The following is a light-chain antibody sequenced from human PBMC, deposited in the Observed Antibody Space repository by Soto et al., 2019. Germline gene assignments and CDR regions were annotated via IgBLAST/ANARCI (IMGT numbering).Light chain of an antibody. Sequence: ETVLTQSPATLSLSPGERATLSCRASQSVSSSLAWYQQKPGQAPRLLIYDASNRATGIPARFSGSGSGTDFTLTISSLEPEDFSVYYCQQRSDWPRTVGQGTKLEIK. V-gene: IGKV3-11*01. CDR3: QQRSDWPRT. CDR1: QSVSSS. CDR2: DAS. J-gene: IGKJ2*01.